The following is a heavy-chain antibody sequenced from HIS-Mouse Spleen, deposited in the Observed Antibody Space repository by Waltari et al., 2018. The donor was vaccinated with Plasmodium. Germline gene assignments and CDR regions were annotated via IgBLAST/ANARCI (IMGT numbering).Heavy chain of an antibody. J-gene: IGHJ2*01. CDR2: INHSGST. CDR3: ARGRRVESAAAYWYFDL. Sequence: QVQLQQWGAGLLKPSETLSLTCAVYGGSFSGYYWSWIRQPPGKGPEWIGEINHSGSTNYNPSLKSRVTISVDTSKNQFSLKLSSVTAADTAVYYCARGRRVESAAAYWYFDLWGRGTLVTVSS. CDR1: GGSFSGYY. D-gene: IGHD6-13*01. V-gene: IGHV4-34*01.